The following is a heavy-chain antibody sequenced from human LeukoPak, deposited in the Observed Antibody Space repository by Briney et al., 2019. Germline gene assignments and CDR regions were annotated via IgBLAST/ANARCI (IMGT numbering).Heavy chain of an antibody. Sequence: ASVKVSCKASGYTFTSYFMHWVRQASGQGLDWMGIINPSGGSTSYAQKFQGRVTMTRDTSTSTVYMELSSLRSEDTAVYYCARDSADYGDYDYWGQGTLVTVSS. D-gene: IGHD4-17*01. CDR3: ARDSADYGDYDY. J-gene: IGHJ4*02. CDR2: INPSGGST. V-gene: IGHV1-46*01. CDR1: GYTFTSYF.